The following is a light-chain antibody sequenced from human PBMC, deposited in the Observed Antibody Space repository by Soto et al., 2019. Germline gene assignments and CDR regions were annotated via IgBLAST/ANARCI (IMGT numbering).Light chain of an antibody. J-gene: IGKJ1*01. V-gene: IGKV1-5*03. Sequence: DIKMTQSPSTLSGSVGDRVTITFRASQTISSWLAWYQQKPGKAPKLLIYKASTLKSGVPSRFSGSGSGTEFTLTISSLQPDDFAPYYCQHYNSYSEAFGQGTKVDI. CDR1: QTISSW. CDR3: QHYNSYSEA. CDR2: KAS.